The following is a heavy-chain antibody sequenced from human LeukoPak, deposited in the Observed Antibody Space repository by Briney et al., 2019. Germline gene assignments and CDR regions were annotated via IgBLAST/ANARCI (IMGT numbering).Heavy chain of an antibody. J-gene: IGHJ4*02. CDR2: ISSSGGTT. CDR1: GFTFNNYE. Sequence: GGSLRLSCAASGFTFNNYEMIWVRQAPGKGLEWVSYISSSGGTTHYADSVKGRFTTSRDNAKNSLYLQMSSLRVEDTAVYYCARDGYSSIPFGYWGQGTLVTVSS. V-gene: IGHV3-48*03. CDR3: ARDGYSSIPFGY. D-gene: IGHD6-13*01.